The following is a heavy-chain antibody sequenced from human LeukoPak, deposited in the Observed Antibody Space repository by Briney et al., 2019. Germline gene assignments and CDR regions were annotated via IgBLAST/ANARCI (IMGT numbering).Heavy chain of an antibody. V-gene: IGHV3-30-3*01. J-gene: IGHJ5*02. CDR1: GFTFTTYP. Sequence: GGSLRLSCAASGFTFTTYPMQWVRQAPGRGLEWVALISYDGSNQYYANSVKGRFTISRDNSKNMLYVQLNNLRPEDTAVYYCARTTPGTTWFDLWGQGALVTVSS. CDR2: ISYDGSNQ. D-gene: IGHD1-1*01. CDR3: ARTTPGTTWFDL.